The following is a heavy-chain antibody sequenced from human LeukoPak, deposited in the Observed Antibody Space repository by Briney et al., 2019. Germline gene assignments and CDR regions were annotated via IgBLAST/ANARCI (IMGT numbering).Heavy chain of an antibody. J-gene: IGHJ4*01. D-gene: IGHD7-27*01. CDR3: ASRKLGNDY. V-gene: IGHV4-59*02. CDR2: IYYTGSS. Sequence: SETLSLTCTVSGGSVSDYYWSWIRQSPGRGLEWIGYIYYTGSSSYNPSLRSRVTISADTSKNQFSLKLSSVTAADTAVYYCASRKLGNDYWGQGTLVTVSS. CDR1: GGSVSDYY.